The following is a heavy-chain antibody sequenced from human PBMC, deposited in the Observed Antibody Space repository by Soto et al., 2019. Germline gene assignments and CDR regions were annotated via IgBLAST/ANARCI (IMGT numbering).Heavy chain of an antibody. Sequence: EVQLLESGGGLIQPGGSLRLSCAASGFIFSSYAMSWVRQAPGEGLEWVSSISGIGHSTYYADSVKGRFTISRDNSKNTLYLQMNSLRAEDTAVYYCAKRIMATIGHFESWGQGTLVTVSS. CDR1: GFIFSSYA. CDR2: ISGIGHST. CDR3: AKRIMATIGHFES. J-gene: IGHJ4*02. D-gene: IGHD5-12*01. V-gene: IGHV3-23*01.